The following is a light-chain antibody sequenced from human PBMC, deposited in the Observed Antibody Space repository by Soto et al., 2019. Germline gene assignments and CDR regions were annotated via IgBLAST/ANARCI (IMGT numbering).Light chain of an antibody. J-gene: IGLJ1*01. Sequence: QSVLTQPRSVSGSPGQSVTISCTGTSSDVGAYNYVSWYQQHPGKAPKLMIYEVSNRPSGVSNRFSGSKSGNTASLTISGLQAEDEADYYCSSYTSSSTVFGTGTKVTVL. CDR1: SSDVGAYNY. CDR3: SSYTSSSTV. V-gene: IGLV2-14*01. CDR2: EVS.